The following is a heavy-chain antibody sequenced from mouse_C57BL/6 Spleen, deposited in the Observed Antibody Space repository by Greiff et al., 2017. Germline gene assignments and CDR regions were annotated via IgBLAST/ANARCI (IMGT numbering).Heavy chain of an antibody. CDR1: GYTFTSYW. CDR3: ARSPPFGRTSWFAY. CDR2: IDPSDSYT. D-gene: IGHD1-1*01. V-gene: IGHV1-59*01. J-gene: IGHJ3*01. Sequence: QVQLQQPGAELVRPGTSVKLSCKASGYTFTSYWMHWVKQRPGQGLEWIGVIDPSDSYTNYNQKFKGKATLTVDTSSSTAYMQLSSLTSVDSAVYYCARSPPFGRTSWFAYWGRGSLVAVAA.